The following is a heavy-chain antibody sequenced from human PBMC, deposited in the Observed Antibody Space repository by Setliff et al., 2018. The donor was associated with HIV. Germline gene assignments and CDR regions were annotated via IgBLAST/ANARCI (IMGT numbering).Heavy chain of an antibody. J-gene: IGHJ3*02. CDR1: GYSMSDNYY. D-gene: IGHD3-22*01. CDR2: IHTSGST. Sequence: PSETLSLTCSVSGYSMSDNYYWGWIRQPPGKGLEWIGHIHTSGSTRYNRSLKSRVTISVDTSKNHFSLRLTSVTAADTAVYYCASRDPAYYDNRAFDAFDIWGQGTLVTVSS. V-gene: IGHV4-38-2*02. CDR3: ASRDPAYYDNRAFDAFDI.